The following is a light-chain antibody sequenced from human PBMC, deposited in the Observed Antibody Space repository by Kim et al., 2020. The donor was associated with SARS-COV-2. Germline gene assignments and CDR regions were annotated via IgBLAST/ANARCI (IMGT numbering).Light chain of an antibody. CDR2: DAS. Sequence: VVRQSPATLSLSPWERATLSCRASQSVGTYLAWYQQKPGQAPRLLIYDASKRATGIPARFRGSGSGTDFTLTIGTLEPEDSAVYYCQQRGNFGQGTRLEIK. J-gene: IGKJ5*01. CDR1: QSVGTY. CDR3: QQRGN. V-gene: IGKV3-11*01.